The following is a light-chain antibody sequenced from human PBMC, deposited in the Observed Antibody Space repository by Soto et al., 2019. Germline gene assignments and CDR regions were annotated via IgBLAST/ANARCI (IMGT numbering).Light chain of an antibody. Sequence: QSVLTQPASVSGSPGQSITISCTGTSSDVGGYNSVSWYQQHPGNAQQLMIYKDSNPPAGVSNRFAGSKSSNTASLTISGLQAEDEADYYGSSYTSSSALVFGTGTKVTVL. J-gene: IGLJ1*01. CDR2: KDS. V-gene: IGLV2-14*01. CDR1: SSDVGGYNS. CDR3: SSYTSSSALV.